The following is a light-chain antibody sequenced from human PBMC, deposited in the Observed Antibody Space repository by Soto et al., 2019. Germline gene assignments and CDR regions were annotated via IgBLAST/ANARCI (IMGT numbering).Light chain of an antibody. Sequence: ELVLTQSPGSLSLSPGERATLSCRASQRVDSSFFAWYQKKPGQAHTLLIYGASKKATGIPDRFSGSGSVTDVSLTISRLDTEDFAVYYCQQYVSSGTFGQGTKVEIK. J-gene: IGKJ1*01. CDR2: GAS. V-gene: IGKV3-20*01. CDR1: QRVDSSF. CDR3: QQYVSSGT.